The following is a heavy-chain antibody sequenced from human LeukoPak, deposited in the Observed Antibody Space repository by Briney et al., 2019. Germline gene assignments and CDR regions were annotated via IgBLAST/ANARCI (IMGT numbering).Heavy chain of an antibody. V-gene: IGHV3-7*01. J-gene: IGHJ4*02. CDR3: VRTTYYYASGR. CDR2: IKRDGSEK. CDR1: GFTFSTYW. D-gene: IGHD3-10*01. Sequence: GVSLRLSCAASGFTFSTYWMSWVRQAPGKGLECVANIKRDGSEKYYVDSVKGRFTIFRDDAKSSLYLQMNSLRAEDTAVYYCVRTTYYYASGRWGQGTLVTVSS.